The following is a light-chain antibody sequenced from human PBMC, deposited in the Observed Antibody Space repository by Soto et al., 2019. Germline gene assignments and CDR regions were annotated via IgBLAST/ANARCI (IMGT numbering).Light chain of an antibody. J-gene: IGKJ5*01. Sequence: EIVLTQSPATLSLSPGERATLSCRASHFISNYLACYTHKPGQSPRLLIYNASTRATGLQARFSGSGSGTEFTLTIRSLEPEDFATDVCQQSGNWPHLGPGTRLEIK. CDR3: QQSGNWPH. CDR1: HFISNY. CDR2: NAS. V-gene: IGKV3-11*01.